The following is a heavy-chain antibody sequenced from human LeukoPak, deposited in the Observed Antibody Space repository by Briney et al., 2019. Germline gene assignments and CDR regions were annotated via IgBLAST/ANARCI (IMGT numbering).Heavy chain of an antibody. V-gene: IGHV5-51*01. J-gene: IGHJ3*02. CDR2: IYPGDSDT. CDR3: ARTMYYYGSGSYYGDAFVI. CDR1: GYSFTSYW. D-gene: IGHD3-10*01. Sequence: GESLKISCKGSGYSFTSYWIGWVRQMPGKGLEWMGIIYPGDSDTRYSPSFQGQVTISADKSISTAYLQWSSLKASDTAMYYCARTMYYYGSGSYYGDAFVIWGQGTMVTVSS.